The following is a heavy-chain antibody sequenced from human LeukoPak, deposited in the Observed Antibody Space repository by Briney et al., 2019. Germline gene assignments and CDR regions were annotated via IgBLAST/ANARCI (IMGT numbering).Heavy chain of an antibody. V-gene: IGHV4-39*07. CDR1: GGSISSSSYY. Sequence: PSETLSLTCTVSGGSISSSSYYWGWIRQPPGKGLEWIRSIYYSGSTYYNPSLKSRVTISVDTSKNQFSLKLSSVTAADTAVYYCARARYVLTGYLGRPGWYSDFWGRGTLVSVSS. J-gene: IGHJ2*01. D-gene: IGHD3-9*01. CDR2: IYYSGST. CDR3: ARARYVLTGYLGRPGWYSDF.